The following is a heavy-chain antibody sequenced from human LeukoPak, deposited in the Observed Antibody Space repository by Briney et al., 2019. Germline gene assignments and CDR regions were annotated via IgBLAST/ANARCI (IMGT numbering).Heavy chain of an antibody. CDR1: GGSINSYF. V-gene: IGHV4-59*01. J-gene: IGHJ6*03. Sequence: PSETLSLTCTVSGGSINSYFWSWIRQSPGKRPEWIGYIYYSGRTKYNPSLKDRVTMTVDMSKNQFSLNLRSVAAADTAIYYCARDHKEGIYMDVWGNGTMVTVSS. CDR3: ARDHKEGIYMDV. CDR2: IYYSGRT. D-gene: IGHD3-10*01.